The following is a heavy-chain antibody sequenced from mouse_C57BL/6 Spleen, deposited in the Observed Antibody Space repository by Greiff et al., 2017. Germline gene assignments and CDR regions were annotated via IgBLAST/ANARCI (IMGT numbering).Heavy chain of an antibody. Sequence: VQRVESGAELVKPGASVKISCKASGYAFSSYWMNWVKQRPGKGLEWIGQIYPGDGDTNYNGKFKGKATLTADKSSSTAYMQLSSLTSEDSAVYFCARWGTTGFYAMDYWGQGTSVTVSS. CDR1: GYAFSSYW. CDR3: ARWGTTGFYAMDY. V-gene: IGHV1-80*01. CDR2: IYPGDGDT. J-gene: IGHJ4*01. D-gene: IGHD1-1*01.